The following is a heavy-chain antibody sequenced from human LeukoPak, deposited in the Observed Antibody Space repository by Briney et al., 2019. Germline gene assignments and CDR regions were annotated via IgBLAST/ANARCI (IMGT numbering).Heavy chain of an antibody. CDR2: INPNGGST. CDR3: ARDGEYQLLSYNWFDP. D-gene: IGHD2-2*01. J-gene: IGHJ5*02. CDR1: GYTFTRYY. Sequence: GASVKVSCKPSGYTFTRYYMHGVRQAPGQGLEWMGIINPNGGSTSYAQKFQGRVTMTRDTSTSTVYMELSRLRSEDTAVYYCARDGEYQLLSYNWFDPWGEGTLVTVSS. V-gene: IGHV1-46*01.